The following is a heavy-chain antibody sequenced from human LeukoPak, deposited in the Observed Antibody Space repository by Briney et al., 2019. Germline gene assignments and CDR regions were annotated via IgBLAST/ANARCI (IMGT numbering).Heavy chain of an antibody. CDR1: GSIFTSYW. D-gene: IGHD3-10*02. CDR3: ARLFGRIYIVNAFDI. J-gene: IGHJ3*02. CDR2: IYPGDSDT. V-gene: IGHV5-51*01. Sequence: GASLQISCKGSGSIFTSYWIGWVRQLPGKGLEWMGIIYPGDSDTRYSPSSQGQVTISADKSISTAYLQWSSLKASDTAMYYCARLFGRIYIVNAFDIWGQGTMVTVSS.